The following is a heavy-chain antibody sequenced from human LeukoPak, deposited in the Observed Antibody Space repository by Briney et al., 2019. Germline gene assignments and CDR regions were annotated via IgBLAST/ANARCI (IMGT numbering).Heavy chain of an antibody. D-gene: IGHD3-22*01. CDR2: IYYSGST. CDR3: ARDLTMNDAFDI. J-gene: IGHJ3*02. V-gene: IGHV4-59*01. Sequence: SETLSLTCAVSGGSLSSYYWSWIRQPPGKGLEGIGYIYYSGSTNYNPSLKSRVTIAVDTSKNQFSLKLSSVTAADTAVYYCARDLTMNDAFDIWGQGTMVTVSS. CDR1: GGSLSSYY.